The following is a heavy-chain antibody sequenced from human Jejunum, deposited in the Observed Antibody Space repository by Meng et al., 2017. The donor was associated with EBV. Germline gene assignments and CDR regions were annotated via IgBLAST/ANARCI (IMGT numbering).Heavy chain of an antibody. CDR3: AHSPMRTSSSGYPRGFDY. V-gene: IGHV2-5*02. CDR2: IYWDDDK. Sequence: QIPLKESCPTLVKPPTTLPLPCTFPGFSLTPSGVGVGWIRQPPGKAPEWLALIYWDDDKRYSPSLKSRLTITKDTSKNQVVLTMTNMDPVDTGTYFCAHSPMRTSSSGYPRGFDYWGPGTLVTVSS. J-gene: IGHJ4*02. CDR1: GFSLTPSGVG. D-gene: IGHD5-12*01.